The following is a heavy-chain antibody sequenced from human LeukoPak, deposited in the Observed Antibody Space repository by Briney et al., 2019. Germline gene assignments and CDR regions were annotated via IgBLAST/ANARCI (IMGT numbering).Heavy chain of an antibody. V-gene: IGHV3-30*02. D-gene: IGHD2/OR15-2a*01. CDR3: AKGYVEYGLGDY. CDR2: IRYDGSNK. Sequence: SCKASGYTFTSYGISWVRQAPGQGLEWVAFIRYDGSNKYYADSVKGRFTISRDNSKNTLYLQMNSLRAEDTAVYYCAKGYVEYGLGDYWGQGTLVTVSS. CDR1: GYTFTSYG. J-gene: IGHJ4*02.